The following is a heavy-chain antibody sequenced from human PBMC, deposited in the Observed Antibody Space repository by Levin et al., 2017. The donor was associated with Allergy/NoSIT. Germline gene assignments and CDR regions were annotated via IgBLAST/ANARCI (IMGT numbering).Heavy chain of an antibody. CDR2: ISYDGSNK. CDR1: GFTFSSYG. V-gene: IGHV3-30*18. J-gene: IGHJ6*02. Sequence: TGGSLRLSCAASGFTFSSYGMHWVRQAPGKGLEWVAVISYDGSNKYYADSVKGRFTISRDNSKNTLYLQMNSLRPEDTAVYYCAKEDSGRYHYFYGVDVWGQGTTVTVSS. D-gene: IGHD1-26*01. CDR3: AKEDSGRYHYFYGVDV.